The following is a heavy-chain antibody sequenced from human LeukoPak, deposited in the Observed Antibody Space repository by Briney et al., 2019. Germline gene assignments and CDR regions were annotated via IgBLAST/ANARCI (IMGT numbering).Heavy chain of an antibody. Sequence: GASVKVSCKASGYTFTSYYMHWVRQAPGQGVEWMGIINPSGGSTSYAQKFQGRVTMTRDMSTSTVYMELSSLRSEDTAVYYCARPSEGYGGYGDWGQGTLVTVSS. D-gene: IGHD5-12*01. V-gene: IGHV1-46*01. J-gene: IGHJ4*02. CDR1: GYTFTSYY. CDR2: INPSGGST. CDR3: ARPSEGYGGYGD.